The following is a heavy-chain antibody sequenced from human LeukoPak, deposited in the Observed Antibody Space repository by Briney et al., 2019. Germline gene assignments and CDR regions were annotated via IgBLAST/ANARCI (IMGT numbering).Heavy chain of an antibody. Sequence: SETLSLTCAVSGYSISSGYYWGWIRQPPGKGLEWIGSIYYSGSTYYNPSLKSRVTISVDTSKNQFSLKLSSVTAADTAVYYCARHKVTTVTTYDYWGQGTLVTVSS. V-gene: IGHV4-38-2*01. CDR1: GYSISSGYY. D-gene: IGHD4-17*01. CDR2: IYYSGST. CDR3: ARHKVTTVTTYDY. J-gene: IGHJ4*02.